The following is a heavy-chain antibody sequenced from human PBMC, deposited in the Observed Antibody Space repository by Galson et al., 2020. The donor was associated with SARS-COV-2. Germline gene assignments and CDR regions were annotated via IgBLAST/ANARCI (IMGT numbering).Heavy chain of an antibody. V-gene: IGHV5-51*01. J-gene: IGHJ6*02. CDR3: ARLQVPVAQPQYYYYGMDV. D-gene: IGHD2-2*01. Sequence: AESLKISCKGSGYSFTSYWIGWVRQMPGKGLEWMGIIYPGDSDTRYSPSFQGQVTISADKSISTAYLQWSSLKASDTAMYYCARLQVPVAQPQYYYYGMDVWGQGTTVTVSS. CDR1: GYSFTSYW. CDR2: IYPGDSDT.